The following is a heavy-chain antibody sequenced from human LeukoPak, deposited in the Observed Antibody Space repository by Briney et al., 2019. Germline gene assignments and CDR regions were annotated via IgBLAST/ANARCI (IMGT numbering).Heavy chain of an antibody. Sequence: GESLKISCKGSGYTLPPYWIAWVRQLPGKGLEWMGIMYPGDSDTKYSPSFQGQVTISADTSISTAYLQWSSLKASDTAMYYSAKGGHYSLLTGFYSGLVWFDNWGQGTRLTVSS. J-gene: IGHJ5*02. D-gene: IGHD3-9*01. V-gene: IGHV5-51*01. CDR2: MYPGDSDT. CDR1: GYTLPPYW. CDR3: AKGGHYSLLTGFYSGLVWFDN.